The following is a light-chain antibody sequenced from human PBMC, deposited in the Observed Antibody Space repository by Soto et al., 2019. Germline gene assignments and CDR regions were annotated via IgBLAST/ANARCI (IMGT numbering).Light chain of an antibody. CDR2: GAS. V-gene: IGKV3-15*01. CDR1: QNVDSN. J-gene: IGKJ1*01. Sequence: EIVMTQSPATLSVSPGEGATLSCRASQNVDSNLAWYQQKPGQGPRLLIFGASTRATGIPARFRGSGSGTEFTLTITSLQSEDFAVHYCHQYNNWPLWTFGQGTKVEIK. CDR3: HQYNNWPLWT.